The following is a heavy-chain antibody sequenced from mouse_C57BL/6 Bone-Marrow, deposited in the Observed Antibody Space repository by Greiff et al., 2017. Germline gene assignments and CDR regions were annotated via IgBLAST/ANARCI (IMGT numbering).Heavy chain of an antibody. J-gene: IGHJ3*01. CDR1: GFTFSSYS. D-gene: IGHD2-5*01. CDR3: AKACYYSTFDY. CDR2: ISDGGSYT. V-gene: IGHV5-4*01. Sequence: EVQLVESGGGLVKPGGSLKLSCAASGFTFSSYSMSWVRQTPEKRLEWVATISDGGSYTYYPDNVKGRFTISRDNAKNNLYLQMSHLKSKDTAKYYCAKACYYSTFDYWGQGTLVTVSA.